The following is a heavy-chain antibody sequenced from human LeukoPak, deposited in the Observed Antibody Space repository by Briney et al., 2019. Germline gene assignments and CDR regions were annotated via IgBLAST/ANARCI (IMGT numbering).Heavy chain of an antibody. CDR3: AKVPNYYDTTTYYG. V-gene: IGHV3-23*01. D-gene: IGHD3-22*01. CDR1: GFTFSSNA. CDR2: ISGSGGST. Sequence: GGSLRLSCAASGFTFSSNAMSWVRQAPGKGLEWVSAISGSGGSTYYADSVKGRFTISRDNSKNTLYLQMSSLRVEDTAVYYCAKVPNYYDTTTYYGWGQGTLVAVSS. J-gene: IGHJ4*02.